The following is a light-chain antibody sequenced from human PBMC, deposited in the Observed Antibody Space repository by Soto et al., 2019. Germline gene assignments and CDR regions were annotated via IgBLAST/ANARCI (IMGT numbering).Light chain of an antibody. CDR1: SSDVGVYKY. V-gene: IGLV2-11*01. J-gene: IGLJ1*01. Sequence: QSALIQPRSVSGSPGQSVTISCTGTSSDVGVYKYVSWYRQHPGKAPKPMIYDVITRPSGVPDRFSGSKSGNTASLTISGLQAEDEADYYCCSYAGDYTFVFGTGTKLTVL. CDR2: DVI. CDR3: CSYAGDYTFV.